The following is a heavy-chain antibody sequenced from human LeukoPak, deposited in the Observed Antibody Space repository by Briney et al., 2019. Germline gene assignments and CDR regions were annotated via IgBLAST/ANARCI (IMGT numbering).Heavy chain of an antibody. CDR2: FDPEDGET. V-gene: IGHV1-24*01. D-gene: IGHD3-10*01. CDR1: GYTLTELS. CDR3: ATVRITMVRGVIITTYYFDY. J-gene: IGHJ4*02. Sequence: ASVKVSCKVSGYTLTELSMHWVRQAPGNGLEWMGGFDPEDGETIYAQKFQGRVTMTEDTSTDTAYMELSSLRSEDTAVYYCATVRITMVRGVIITTYYFDYWGQGTLVTVSS.